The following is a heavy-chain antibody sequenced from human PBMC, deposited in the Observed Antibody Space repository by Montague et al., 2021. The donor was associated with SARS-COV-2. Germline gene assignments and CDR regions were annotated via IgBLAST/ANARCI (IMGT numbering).Heavy chain of an antibody. Sequence: CAISGDSVVELRRRSEEHRSDPQQNPNLVGGLFFKKKKYNAYTVSVKGRVTINPDTSKTQFSLQLNSVTPEDTAISYCTSGREGNYNVMDVWGKGTKVTVSS. D-gene: IGHD3-10*01. J-gene: IGHJ6*04. CDR1: GDSVVELRRR. CDR3: TSGREGNYNVMDV. CDR2: LFFKKKKYN. V-gene: IGHV6-1*01.